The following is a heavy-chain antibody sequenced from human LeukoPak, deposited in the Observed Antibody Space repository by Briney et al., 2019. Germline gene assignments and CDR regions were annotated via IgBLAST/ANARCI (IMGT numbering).Heavy chain of an antibody. CDR1: GGTFSSYA. CDR2: IIPIFGTA. J-gene: IGHJ6*02. CDR3: ASYYYDSSGYHYYYYYGMDV. V-gene: IGHV1-69*13. Sequence: EASVKVSCKASGGTFSSYAISWVRQAPGQGLEWMGGIIPIFGTANYAQKFQGRVTITADESTSTAYMELSSLRSEDTAVYYCASYYYDSSGYHYYYYYGMDVWGQGTTVTVSS. D-gene: IGHD3-22*01.